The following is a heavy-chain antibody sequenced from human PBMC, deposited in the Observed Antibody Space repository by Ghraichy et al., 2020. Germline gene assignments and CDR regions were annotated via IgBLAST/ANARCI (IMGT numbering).Heavy chain of an antibody. CDR2: ITGSGGNT. CDR3: VSRMMVTGWYFDL. Sequence: GGSLRLSCVASGFTFGSYGMSWVRQTPGKGLEWVSGITGSGGNTYYADSVKGRFTISRDNSMNMLYLQLNSLRAEDTAVYYCVSRMMVTGWYFDLWGRGTLVTVSS. J-gene: IGHJ2*01. D-gene: IGHD2-21*02. V-gene: IGHV3-23*01. CDR1: GFTFGSYG.